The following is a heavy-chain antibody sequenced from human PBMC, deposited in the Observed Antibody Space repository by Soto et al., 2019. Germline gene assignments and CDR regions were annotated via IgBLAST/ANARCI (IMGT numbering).Heavy chain of an antibody. V-gene: IGHV3-11*06. D-gene: IGHD4-17*01. CDR2: ICSSSSYK. CDR1: GFTFSDYY. Sequence: GGSLRLSCAASGFTFSDYYMSWIRQAPGKGLEWVSYICSSSSYKNYADSVKGGFTISRVNGKSSLYLQMNSLRAEDTAVYYCARAPEGDGEDNAFDIWGQGTMVTVSS. CDR3: ARAPEGDGEDNAFDI. J-gene: IGHJ3*02.